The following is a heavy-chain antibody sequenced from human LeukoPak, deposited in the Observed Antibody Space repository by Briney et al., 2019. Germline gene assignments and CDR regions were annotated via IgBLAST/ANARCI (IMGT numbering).Heavy chain of an antibody. V-gene: IGHV3-30*02. CDR2: IRYDGSNK. Sequence: PGGSLRLSCAASGFTFSSYGMHWVRQAPGKGLEWVAFIRYDGSNKYYADSVKGRFTISRDNSKNTLYLQMNSLRAEDTAVYYCARADGGGSSGSPIDYWGQGTLVTVSS. D-gene: IGHD3-22*01. CDR3: ARADGGGSSGSPIDY. CDR1: GFTFSSYG. J-gene: IGHJ4*02.